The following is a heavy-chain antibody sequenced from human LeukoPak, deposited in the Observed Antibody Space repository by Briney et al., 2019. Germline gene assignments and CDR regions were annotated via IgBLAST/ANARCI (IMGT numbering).Heavy chain of an antibody. V-gene: IGHV3-48*04. J-gene: IGHJ4*02. CDR3: ARVGYFGSGSYYTGGHYFDY. CDR2: IVSSGSAI. Sequence: GGSLRLSCAVSGITLSNYGMSWVRQAPGKGLEWVSYIVSSGSAIYYADSVRGRFTISRDNAKNSLYLQMNSLRAEDTAVYYCARVGYFGSGSYYTGGHYFDYWGQGTLVTVSS. CDR1: GITLSNYG. D-gene: IGHD3-10*01.